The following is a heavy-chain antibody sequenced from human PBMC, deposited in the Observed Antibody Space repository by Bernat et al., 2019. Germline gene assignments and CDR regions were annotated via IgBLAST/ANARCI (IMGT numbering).Heavy chain of an antibody. V-gene: IGHV3-9*01. J-gene: IGHJ4*02. CDR2: ISWNSGSI. CDR1: GFTFDDYA. CDR3: AKDYSSSSFDAQFDY. D-gene: IGHD6-6*01. Sequence: EVQLVESGGGLVQPDRSLRLSCAASGFTFDDYAMHWVRQAPGKGLEWVSGISWNSGSIGYADSVKGRFTISRDNAKNSLYLQMNSLRAEDTALYYCAKDYSSSSFDAQFDYWGQGTLVTVSS.